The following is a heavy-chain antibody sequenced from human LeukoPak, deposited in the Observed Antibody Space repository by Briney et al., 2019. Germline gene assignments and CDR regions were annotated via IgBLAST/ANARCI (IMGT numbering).Heavy chain of an antibody. CDR2: ISYDGSNK. D-gene: IGHD3-9*01. Sequence: PGGSLRLSCAASGFTFSSYAMHWVRQAPGKGLEWVAVISYDGSNKYYADSVKGRFTISRDNSKDTLYLQVNRLRAEDTAVYYCTREPAYDILTGYYFFDYWGQGTLVSVSS. CDR1: GFTFSSYA. V-gene: IGHV3-30-3*01. J-gene: IGHJ4*02. CDR3: TREPAYDILTGYYFFDY.